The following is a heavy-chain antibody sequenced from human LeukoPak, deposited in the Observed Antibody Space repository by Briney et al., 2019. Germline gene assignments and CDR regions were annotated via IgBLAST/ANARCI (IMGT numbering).Heavy chain of an antibody. CDR3: AREGAPQLSSYFDH. D-gene: IGHD1-1*01. CDR1: GYSFTGFY. CDR2: INPNTGGT. J-gene: IGHJ4*02. V-gene: IGHV1-2*02. Sequence: ASVKVSCKASGYSFTGFYIHWVRQAPGQGLEWMGWINPNTGGTNFAQRFQGRVNMTRDTSINTAYMELSSLRSDDTAMYYCAREGAPQLSSYFDHWGQGTLVTVSS.